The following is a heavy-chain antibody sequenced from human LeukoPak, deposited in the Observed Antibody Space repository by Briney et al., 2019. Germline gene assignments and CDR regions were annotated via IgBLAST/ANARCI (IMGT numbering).Heavy chain of an antibody. Sequence: ASVKVSCKASGYTLTMYAMHWVRQAPGQRLEWMGWINAGSGNTQYSQKFQGRVTITRDTSASTAYMELSSLRSEDTAVYYCARGPGWFDPRGQGTLVTVSS. V-gene: IGHV1-3*01. CDR3: ARGPGWFDP. CDR2: INAGSGNT. J-gene: IGHJ5*02. CDR1: GYTLTMYA.